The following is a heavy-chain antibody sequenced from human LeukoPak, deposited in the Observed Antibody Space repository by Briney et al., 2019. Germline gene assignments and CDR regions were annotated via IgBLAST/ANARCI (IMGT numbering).Heavy chain of an antibody. CDR1: GFSLSTSGVG. Sequence: ESGPTLVKPTQTLTLTCTFSGFSLSTSGVGVGWIRQPPGKALEWLALIYWDDDKRYSPSLKGRLTITKDTSKNQVVLTMTNMDPVDTATYYCAHRRTIDSSGSNYFDYWGQGTLVTVSS. D-gene: IGHD3-22*01. V-gene: IGHV2-5*02. CDR3: AHRRTIDSSGSNYFDY. CDR2: IYWDDDK. J-gene: IGHJ4*02.